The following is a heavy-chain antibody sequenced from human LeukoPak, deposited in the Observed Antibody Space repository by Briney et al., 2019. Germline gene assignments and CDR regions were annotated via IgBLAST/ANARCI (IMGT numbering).Heavy chain of an antibody. J-gene: IGHJ6*02. D-gene: IGHD3-10*01. CDR1: GGTFSSYA. Sequence: AASVKVSCKASGGTFSSYAISWVRQAPGQGLEWLGRIIPILGIANYAQKFQGRVTITADKSTSTAYMELSSLRSEDTAVYYCARSGFEEHVDYYYGMDVWGQGTTVTVSS. CDR2: IIPILGIA. CDR3: ARSGFEEHVDYYYGMDV. V-gene: IGHV1-69*04.